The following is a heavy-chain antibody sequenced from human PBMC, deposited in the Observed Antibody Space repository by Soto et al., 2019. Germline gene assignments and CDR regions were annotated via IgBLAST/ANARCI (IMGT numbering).Heavy chain of an antibody. D-gene: IGHD2-8*01. J-gene: IGHJ6*02. CDR3: ARGDSTDCSNGVCSFFYNHDMDV. V-gene: IGHV1-2*04. CDR2: INPKSGGT. CDR1: GYIFTDYH. Sequence: VASVKVSCKASGYIFTDYHIHWVRQAPGQGLEWLGRINPKSGGTSTAQKFQGWVTMTTDTSISTASMELTRLTSDDTAIYYCARGDSTDCSNGVCSFFYNHDMDVWGQGTTVTVSS.